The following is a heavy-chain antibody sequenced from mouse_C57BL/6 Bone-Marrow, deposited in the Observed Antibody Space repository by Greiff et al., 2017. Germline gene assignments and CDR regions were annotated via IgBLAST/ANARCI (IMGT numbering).Heavy chain of an antibody. CDR2: IDTKDGET. CDR1: GFNINDYY. V-gene: IGHV14-2*01. J-gene: IGHJ2*01. D-gene: IGHD1-1*01. Sequence: VQLQQSGAELVKPGASVKLSCTASGFNINDYYMHWVKQRTEQGLEWIGRIDTKDGETKYAPKFPGKATITADTSSNTANLQLSSLTSEDTAVYSSSRGGYGSIYDFDYWGQGTTLTVSS. CDR3: SRGGYGSIYDFDY.